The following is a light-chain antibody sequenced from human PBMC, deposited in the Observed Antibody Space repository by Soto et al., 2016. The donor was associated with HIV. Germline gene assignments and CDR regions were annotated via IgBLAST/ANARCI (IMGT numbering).Light chain of an antibody. CDR1: QSLVHSDGNTY. J-gene: IGKJ1*01. Sequence: DVVMTQSPLSLSVTLGQPASISCKSSQSLVHSDGNTYLNWFRQRPGQSPRRLIYKVSNRDSGVPDRFSGSGSGTDFTLKISRVEAEDVGVYYCMQGIHWPPTFGQGTKVEIK. V-gene: IGKV2-30*02. CDR3: MQGIHWPPT. CDR2: KVS.